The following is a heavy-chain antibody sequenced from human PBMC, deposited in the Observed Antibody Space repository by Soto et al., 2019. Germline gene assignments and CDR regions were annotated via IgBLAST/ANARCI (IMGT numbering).Heavy chain of an antibody. CDR3: ARDSPYNWNDSLDY. Sequence: GGSLRLSCAASGFTFSSYWMNWVRQAPGKGLEWVANIKQDGNEKHYVDSVKGRFTISRDNAKNSLYLEMNSLRAEDTAVYYCARDSPYNWNDSLDYWGQGTLVTVSS. CDR1: GFTFSSYW. J-gene: IGHJ4*02. V-gene: IGHV3-7*01. CDR2: IKQDGNEK. D-gene: IGHD1-1*01.